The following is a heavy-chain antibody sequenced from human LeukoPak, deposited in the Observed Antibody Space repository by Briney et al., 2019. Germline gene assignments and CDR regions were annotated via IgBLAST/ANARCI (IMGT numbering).Heavy chain of an antibody. Sequence: GGSLRLSCAASGFTFSSYWVHWVRQAPGKGLVWVSRIDSYGRSTSYADSVKGRFTISRDNAKNTLYLQMNSLRAEDTAAYYCARDSSYLPDYWGQGTLVTVSS. CDR1: GFTFSSYW. D-gene: IGHD2-2*01. V-gene: IGHV3-74*01. CDR2: IDSYGRST. CDR3: ARDSSYLPDY. J-gene: IGHJ4*02.